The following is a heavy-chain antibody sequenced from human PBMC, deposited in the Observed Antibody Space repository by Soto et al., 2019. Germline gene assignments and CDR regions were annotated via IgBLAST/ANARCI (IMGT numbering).Heavy chain of an antibody. J-gene: IGHJ6*03. Sequence: SETLSLTCTVSGGSISSYYWSWIRQPPGKGLEWIGYIYYSGSTNYNPSLKSRVTISVDTSKNQFSLKLSSVTAADTAVYYCARVTRNCSSTSCYGSRYYYYYMDVWGKGTTVTVSS. CDR1: GGSISSYY. D-gene: IGHD2-2*01. CDR3: ARVTRNCSSTSCYGSRYYYYYMDV. V-gene: IGHV4-59*01. CDR2: IYYSGST.